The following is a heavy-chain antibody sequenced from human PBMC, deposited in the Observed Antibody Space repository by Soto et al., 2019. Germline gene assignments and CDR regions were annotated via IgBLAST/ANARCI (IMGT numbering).Heavy chain of an antibody. CDR1: GGTFSSYA. V-gene: IGHV1-69*13. CDR3: ARDSYYYDSSGYDAFDI. Sequence: GASVKVSCKASGGTFSSYAISWVRQAPGQGLEWMGGIIPIFGTANYAQKFQGRVTITADESTSTAYMELSSLRSEDTAVYYCARDSYYYDSSGYDAFDIWGQGTMVTVSS. J-gene: IGHJ3*02. D-gene: IGHD3-22*01. CDR2: IIPIFGTA.